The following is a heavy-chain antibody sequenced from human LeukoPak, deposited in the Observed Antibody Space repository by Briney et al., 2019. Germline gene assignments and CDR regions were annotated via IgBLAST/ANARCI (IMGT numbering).Heavy chain of an antibody. J-gene: IGHJ5*02. CDR2: ISAYNGNT. V-gene: IGHV1-18*04. CDR1: GYTFTSYG. D-gene: IGHD3-10*01. CDR3: ARSYSTMVRGVIIKGRYNWFDP. Sequence: GASVKVSCKASGYTFTSYGISWVRQAPGQGLEWMGWISAYNGNTNYAQKLQGRVTMTTDTSTSTAYMELRSLRSDDTAVYYCARSYSTMVRGVIIKGRYNWFDPWGQGTLVTVSS.